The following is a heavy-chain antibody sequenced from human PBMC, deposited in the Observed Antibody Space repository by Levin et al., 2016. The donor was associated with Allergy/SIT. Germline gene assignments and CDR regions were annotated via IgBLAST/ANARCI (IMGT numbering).Heavy chain of an antibody. D-gene: IGHD6-19*01. Sequence: SETLSLTCTVSGGSISSSSYYWGWIRQPPGKGLEWIGSIYYSGSTYYNPSLKSRVTISVDTSKNQFSLKLSSVTAADTAVYYCARRRIAVAGTRDYWGQGTLVTVSS. V-gene: IGHV4-39*01. J-gene: IGHJ4*02. CDR3: ARRRIAVAGTRDY. CDR2: IYYSGST. CDR1: GGSISSSSYY.